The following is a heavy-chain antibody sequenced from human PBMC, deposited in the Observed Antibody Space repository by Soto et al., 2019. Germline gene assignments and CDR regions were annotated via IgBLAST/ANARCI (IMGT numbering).Heavy chain of an antibody. CDR2: IFYSGTT. CDR3: ARQPTSDFWSPYYFDY. V-gene: IGHV4-31*03. CDR1: GCSIRSGGYY. J-gene: IGHJ4*02. Sequence: QVQLQESGPGLVKPSQTLSLTGTVSGCSIRSGGYYWTWIRQYPGKGLEWIGYIFYSGTTYYNPSLKSRVTISLGTSTNQFSLKLSSVTAADTAVYYCARQPTSDFWSPYYFDYWGQGSLVTVSS. D-gene: IGHD3-3*01.